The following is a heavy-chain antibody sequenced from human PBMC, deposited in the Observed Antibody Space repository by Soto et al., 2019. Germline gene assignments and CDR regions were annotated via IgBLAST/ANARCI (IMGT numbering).Heavy chain of an antibody. D-gene: IGHD6-6*01. CDR2: IYSGGST. V-gene: IGHV3-53*01. CDR1: GFTVSSNY. J-gene: IGHJ6*02. CDR3: ARDPGSSSRYYYYYYGMDV. Sequence: LRLSCAASGFTVSSNYMSWVRQAPGKGLEWVSVIYSGGSTYYADSVKGRFTISRDNSKNTLYLQMNSLRAEDTAVYYCARDPGSSSRYYYYYYGMDVWGQGTTVTVSS.